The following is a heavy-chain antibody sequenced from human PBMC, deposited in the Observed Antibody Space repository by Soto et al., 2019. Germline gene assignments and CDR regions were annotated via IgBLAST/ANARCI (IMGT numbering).Heavy chain of an antibody. CDR3: ARVPYDFWSGYYFDY. CDR2: IYYSGST. J-gene: IGHJ4*02. D-gene: IGHD3-3*01. V-gene: IGHV4-59*01. Sequence: SETVSLTCTVSGGSISSYYWSWIRQPPGKGLEWIGYIYYSGSTNYNPSLKSRVTISVDTSKNQFSLKLSSVTAADTAVYYCARVPYDFWSGYYFDYWGQGTLVTVSS. CDR1: GGSISSYY.